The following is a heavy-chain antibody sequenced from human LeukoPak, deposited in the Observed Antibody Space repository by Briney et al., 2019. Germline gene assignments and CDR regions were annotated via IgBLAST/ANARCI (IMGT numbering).Heavy chain of an antibody. CDR2: INPNHGDT. Sequence: ASVKVSCKASGYTFTGYYMHWVRQAPGQGLEWMGWINPNHGDTNYAQKFQDRVSMTRDTSISTAYMYLSRLRSADTAVYYCARSPHILTGENFDYWGQGTLLTVSS. CDR1: GYTFTGYY. J-gene: IGHJ4*02. V-gene: IGHV1-2*02. D-gene: IGHD3-9*01. CDR3: ARSPHILTGENFDY.